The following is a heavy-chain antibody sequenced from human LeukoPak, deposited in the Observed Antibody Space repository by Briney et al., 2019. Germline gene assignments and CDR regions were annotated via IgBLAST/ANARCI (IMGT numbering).Heavy chain of an antibody. J-gene: IGHJ4*02. CDR1: GFTFSTYS. Sequence: GGSLRLSCGASGFTFSTYSMNWVRQAPGKGLEWVSSISSGSSYIYYADSVRGRFTISRDNAKNSLYLQMDSLRAEDTAVYYCAKDVLRFLEWLLGYFDYWGQGTLVTVSS. D-gene: IGHD3-3*01. CDR2: ISSGSSYI. V-gene: IGHV3-21*01. CDR3: AKDVLRFLEWLLGYFDY.